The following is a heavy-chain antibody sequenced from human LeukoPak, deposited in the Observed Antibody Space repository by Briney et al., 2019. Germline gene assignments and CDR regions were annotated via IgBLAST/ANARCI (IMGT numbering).Heavy chain of an antibody. D-gene: IGHD3-22*01. CDR1: GGSFSGYY. J-gene: IGHJ4*02. CDR3: ARGTFYDSSGYYHLFFDY. Sequence: SETLSHTCAVYGGSFSGYYWSWIRQPPGKGLEWIGEINHSGSTNYNPSLKSRVTISVDTSKNQFSLKLSSVTAADTAVYYCARGTFYDSSGYYHLFFDYWGQGTLVTVSS. CDR2: INHSGST. V-gene: IGHV4-34*01.